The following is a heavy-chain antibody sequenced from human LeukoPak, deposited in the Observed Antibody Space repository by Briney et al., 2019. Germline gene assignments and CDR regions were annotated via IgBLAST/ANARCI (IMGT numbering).Heavy chain of an antibody. CDR3: ARRPQADIDAFDI. CDR1: GFTFSSYW. D-gene: IGHD2-15*01. V-gene: IGHV3-74*01. Sequence: GGSLRLSCAASGFTFSSYWMHWVRQAPGRGLVWVSRINTDGSSTSYADSVKGRFTISRDNAKNTLYLQMNSLRAEDTAVYYCARRPQADIDAFDIWGQGTVVTVSS. J-gene: IGHJ3*02. CDR2: INTDGSST.